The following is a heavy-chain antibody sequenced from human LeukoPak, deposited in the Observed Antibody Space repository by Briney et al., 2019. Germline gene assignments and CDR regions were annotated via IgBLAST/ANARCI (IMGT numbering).Heavy chain of an antibody. CDR1: RFSFSTYG. J-gene: IGHJ4*02. Sequence: GGSLRLSCAASRFSFSTYGMHWVRQAPGKGLEWVAAIWNDGSNEYYADSVRGRFTISRDNAKNTLYLQLNSLRAEDTAVYYCAKATAATTYFDYWGQGTLVTVSS. V-gene: IGHV3-33*06. CDR2: IWNDGSNE. CDR3: AKATAATTYFDY. D-gene: IGHD6-25*01.